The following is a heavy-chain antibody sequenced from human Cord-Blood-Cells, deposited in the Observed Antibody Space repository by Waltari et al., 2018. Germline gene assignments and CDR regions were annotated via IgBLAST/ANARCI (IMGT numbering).Heavy chain of an antibody. V-gene: IGHV6-1*01. CDR3: ARDLSSSWYDY. Sequence: LSLTCAISGDSVSSNSAARNWIRQYPPIGLEWLGRTYYRSKWYNDYAVSVKSRITINPDTSKNQFSLQLNSVTPEDTAVYYCARDLSSSWYDYWGQGTLVTVSS. CDR1: GDSVSSNSAA. D-gene: IGHD6-13*01. CDR2: TYYRSKWYN. J-gene: IGHJ4*02.